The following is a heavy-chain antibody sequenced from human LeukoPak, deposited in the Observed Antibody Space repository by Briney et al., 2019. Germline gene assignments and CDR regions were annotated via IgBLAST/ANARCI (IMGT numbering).Heavy chain of an antibody. V-gene: IGHV3-21*01. CDR2: ISNSGSYI. CDR3: ARGARFGGTYFDY. CDR1: GFTFSSYS. D-gene: IGHD3-10*01. Sequence: TGGSLRLSCAASGFTFSSYSMNWVRQAPGKGLEWVSSISNSGSYIYYADSVKGRFTISRDNSKNTLYLQMNSLRAEDTAVYYCARGARFGGTYFDYWGQGTLVTVSS. J-gene: IGHJ4*02.